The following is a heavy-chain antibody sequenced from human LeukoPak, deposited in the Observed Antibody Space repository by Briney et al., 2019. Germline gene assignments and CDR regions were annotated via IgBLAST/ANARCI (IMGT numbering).Heavy chain of an antibody. J-gene: IGHJ3*02. CDR3: ASRRVPAKDAFDI. V-gene: IGHV1-69*01. CDR2: IIPIFGTA. Sequence: ASVKVSCKASGGTFSSYAISWVRQAPGQGLEWMGGIIPIFGTANYAQKFQGRVTITADESTSTAYMELSSLRSEDTAVYYYASRRVPAKDAFDIWGQGTMVTVSS. CDR1: GGTFSSYA. D-gene: IGHD2-2*01.